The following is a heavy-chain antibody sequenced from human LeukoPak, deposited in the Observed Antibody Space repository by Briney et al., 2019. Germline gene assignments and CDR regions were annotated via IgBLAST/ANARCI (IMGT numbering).Heavy chain of an antibody. D-gene: IGHD6-25*01. V-gene: IGHV6-1*01. J-gene: IGHJ4*02. Sequence: SQTLSLTCAISGDSVSSNGATWNWIRQSPSRGLEWLGRTYYRSKWYNDYAVSVKGRITINPDTSKNQFSLQLNSVTPEDTAVYYCARAMRIVAAGTFYFDYWGQGTLVTVSS. CDR2: TYYRSKWYN. CDR1: GDSVSSNGAT. CDR3: ARAMRIVAAGTFYFDY.